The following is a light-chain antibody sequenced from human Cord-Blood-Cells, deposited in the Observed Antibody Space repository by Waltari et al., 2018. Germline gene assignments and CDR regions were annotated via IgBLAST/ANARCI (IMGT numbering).Light chain of an antibody. J-gene: IGKJ2*01. V-gene: IGKV3-20*01. CDR3: QQYGSSLYT. CDR2: GAS. CDR1: QSVSSSY. Sequence: ELVLTQSPGTLSLSPGERATLSCRASQSVSSSYLAWYQQKPGQAPRLLSYGASSRATGIPDRFSGSGSGTDFTLTISRLEPEDFAVYYCQQYGSSLYTFGQGTKLEIK.